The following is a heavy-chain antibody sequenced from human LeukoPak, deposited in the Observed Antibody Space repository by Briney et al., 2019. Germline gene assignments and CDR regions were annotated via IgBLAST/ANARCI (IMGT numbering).Heavy chain of an antibody. J-gene: IGHJ6*02. V-gene: IGHV3-21*01. CDR1: GFTFNTYS. CDR3: ARHEPVVTLSSYYYSMDV. CDR2: ISPTSTYI. Sequence: GGSLRLSCAASGFTFNTYSMNWVRQAPGKGLEWVSVISPTSTYIYYADSVRGRFTISRDNAKNSLYLQMNSLRAEDMAVYYCARHEPVVTLSSYYYSMDVWGQGTTVTVSS. D-gene: IGHD4-23*01.